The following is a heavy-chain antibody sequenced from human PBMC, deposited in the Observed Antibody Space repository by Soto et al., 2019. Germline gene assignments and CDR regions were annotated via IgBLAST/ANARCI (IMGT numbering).Heavy chain of an antibody. CDR3: ARRWGRTFDY. CDR2: SYDSGGT. V-gene: IGHV4-59*12. Sequence: QVQLQESGPGLVKPSETLSLTCTVSGGSISSYYWSWIRQPPGEGLEWIGYSYDSGGTNYNPPLKSRATISVDTPKNQISLKLTSVTAADTGVYYCARRWGRTFDYWGQGTLVTVSS. CDR1: GGSISSYY. D-gene: IGHD7-27*01. J-gene: IGHJ4*02.